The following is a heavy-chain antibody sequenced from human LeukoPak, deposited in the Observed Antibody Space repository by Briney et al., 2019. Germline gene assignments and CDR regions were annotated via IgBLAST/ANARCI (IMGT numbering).Heavy chain of an antibody. J-gene: IGHJ3*02. CDR2: INPNSGGT. D-gene: IGHD3-16*01. V-gene: IGHV1-2*02. CDR3: ARDFFMITFGGVINDAFDI. CDR1: GYTFTGYY. Sequence: ASVKVSCKASGYTFTGYYMHWVRQAHGQGLEWMGWINPNSGGTNYAQKFQGRVTMTRDTFISTAYMELSRLRSDDTAVYYCARDFFMITFGGVINDAFDIWGQGTMVTVSS.